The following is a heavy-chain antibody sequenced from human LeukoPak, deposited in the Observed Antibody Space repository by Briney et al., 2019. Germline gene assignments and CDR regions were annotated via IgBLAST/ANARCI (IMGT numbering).Heavy chain of an antibody. Sequence: GGSLRLSCAASGFTFSTYWMHWVRQAPGKGLVWVSHINTVGSRTDYTDSVEGRFTVSRDNAKNTLYLQMNSLRAEDTAVYYCAFGTVSQSFNHWGQGTLVTVSS. CDR1: GFTFSTYW. CDR3: AFGTVSQSFNH. D-gene: IGHD3-10*01. CDR2: INTVGSRT. V-gene: IGHV3-74*01. J-gene: IGHJ4*02.